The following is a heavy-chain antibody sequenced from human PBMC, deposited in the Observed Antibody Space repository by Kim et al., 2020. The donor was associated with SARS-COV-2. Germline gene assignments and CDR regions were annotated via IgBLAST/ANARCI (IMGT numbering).Heavy chain of an antibody. CDR2: ISSSSSYI. V-gene: IGHV3-21*01. J-gene: IGHJ5*02. Sequence: GGSLRLSCAASGFTFSSYSMNWVRQAPGKGLEWVSSISSSSSYIYYADSVKGRFTISRDNAKNSLYLQMSSLRAEDTAVYYCASGGSDLDDYGDYANWFDPWGQGTLVTVSS. D-gene: IGHD4-17*01. CDR3: ASGGSDLDDYGDYANWFDP. CDR1: GFTFSSYS.